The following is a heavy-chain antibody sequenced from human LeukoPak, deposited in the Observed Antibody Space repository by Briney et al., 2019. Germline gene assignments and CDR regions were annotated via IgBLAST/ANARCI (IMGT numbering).Heavy chain of an antibody. V-gene: IGHV3-66*01. D-gene: IGHD3-10*01. CDR1: GFTVSSNY. CDR2: IYSGGST. Sequence: GGSLRLSCAASGFTVSSNYMSWVRQAPGKGLEWVSVIYSGGSTYYADSVKGRFTISRVNAKNTQYLQMNSLRAEDTAVYYCARDDSSLLWFGELLSHYYFDYWGQGTLVTVSS. J-gene: IGHJ4*02. CDR3: ARDDSSLLWFGELLSHYYFDY.